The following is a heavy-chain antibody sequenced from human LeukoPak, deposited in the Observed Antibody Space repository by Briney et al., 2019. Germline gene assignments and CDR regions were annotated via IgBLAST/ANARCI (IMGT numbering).Heavy chain of an antibody. CDR1: GSRVSNYA. Sequence: GRSLRPSCTASGSRVSNYATSWVRQAPGRGLGWVAAIRGTSDNIFYEESLTGPFTTSRDNSKNTLFLNMTSLRADDTAVYVCAKDRFGSASPNWFGPWGQGTLVSVSS. D-gene: IGHD3-10*01. CDR3: AKDRFGSASPNWFGP. J-gene: IGHJ5*02. CDR2: IRGTSDNI. V-gene: IGHV3-23*01.